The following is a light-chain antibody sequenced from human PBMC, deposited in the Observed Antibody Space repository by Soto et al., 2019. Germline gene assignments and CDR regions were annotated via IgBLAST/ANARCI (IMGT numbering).Light chain of an antibody. CDR2: DVS. V-gene: IGLV2-8*01. J-gene: IGLJ2*01. Sequence: QLVLTQPPSASGSPGQSVTISCTGTPSDVGGYNSVSWYQQYPGKAPKLMIYDVSKRPSGVPDRFSGSKSGNTASLTVSGLQAEDGANYYCSSYAGSNVLFGGGTKLTVL. CDR3: SSYAGSNVL. CDR1: PSDVGGYNS.